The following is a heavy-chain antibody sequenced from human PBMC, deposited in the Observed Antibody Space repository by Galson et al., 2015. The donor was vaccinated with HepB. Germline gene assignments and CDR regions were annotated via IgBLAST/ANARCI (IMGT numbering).Heavy chain of an antibody. J-gene: IGHJ6*03. D-gene: IGHD3-3*01. V-gene: IGHV1-2*02. CDR3: AREPLGDFWSRYENYDYYQMDV. CDR1: GYSFTNYY. CDR2: INPNSGGT. Sequence: SVKVSCKASGYSFTNYYIHWVRQAPGQGLEWMGWINPNSGGTHFAQRFQGRVTVTRDTSISTVYMVLSRLRSDDTAIYFCAREPLGDFWSRYENYDYYQMDVWGKGTTVTVSS.